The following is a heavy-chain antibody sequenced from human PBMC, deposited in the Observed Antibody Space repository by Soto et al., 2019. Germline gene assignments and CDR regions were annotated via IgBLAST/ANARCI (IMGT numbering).Heavy chain of an antibody. CDR2: IIPIFGTA. CDR1: GGTFSSYG. D-gene: IGHD5-12*01. V-gene: IGHV1-69*13. Sequence: SSVKVSSKASGGTFSSYGISWVRQAPGQGLEWMGGIIPIFGTANYAQKFQGRVTITADESTSTAYMELSSLRSEDTAVYYCARGDIVATILVGGMDVWGQGTTVTVSS. CDR3: ARGDIVATILVGGMDV. J-gene: IGHJ6*02.